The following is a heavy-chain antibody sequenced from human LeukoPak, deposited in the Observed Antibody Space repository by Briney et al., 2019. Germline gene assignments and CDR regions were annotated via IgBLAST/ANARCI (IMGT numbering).Heavy chain of an antibody. Sequence: ASVKVSCKASGYTFTGYYMHWVRQAPGQGLEWMGWINPNSGGTNYAQKFQGRVTMTRDTSISTAYMELSRLRSDDTAVYCCAPLWFGASIQGNWGQGTLVTVSS. V-gene: IGHV1-2*02. D-gene: IGHD3-10*01. CDR3: APLWFGASIQGN. CDR1: GYTFTGYY. CDR2: INPNSGGT. J-gene: IGHJ4*02.